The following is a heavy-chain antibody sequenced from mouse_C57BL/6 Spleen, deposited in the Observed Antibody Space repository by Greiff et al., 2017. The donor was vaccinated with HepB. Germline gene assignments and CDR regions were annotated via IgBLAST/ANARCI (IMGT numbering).Heavy chain of an antibody. J-gene: IGHJ1*03. V-gene: IGHV1-18*01. D-gene: IGHD1-1*01. Sequence: VQLQQSGPELVKPGASVKIPCKASGYTFTDYNMDWVKQSHGKSLEWIGDINPNNGGTIYNQKFKGKATLTVDKSSSTAYMELRSLTSEDTAVYYCASGYYGSSHWYFDVWGTGTTVTVSS. CDR3: ASGYYGSSHWYFDV. CDR1: GYTFTDYN. CDR2: INPNNGGT.